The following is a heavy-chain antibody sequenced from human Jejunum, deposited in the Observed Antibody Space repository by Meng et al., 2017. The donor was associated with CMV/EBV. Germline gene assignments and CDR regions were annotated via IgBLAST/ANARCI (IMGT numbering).Heavy chain of an antibody. CDR1: GFIFKNYV. Sequence: SGFIFKNYVVYWDRRAPGKGLEYISGISSNGVKTYYADSVKGKFTISRDDSESTLYLQMDSLRVEDTAVYYCARDRTISGDAPKYWGQGTLVTVSS. V-gene: IGHV3-64*02. J-gene: IGHJ4*02. CDR2: ISSNGVKT. D-gene: IGHD3-3*01. CDR3: ARDRTISGDAPKY.